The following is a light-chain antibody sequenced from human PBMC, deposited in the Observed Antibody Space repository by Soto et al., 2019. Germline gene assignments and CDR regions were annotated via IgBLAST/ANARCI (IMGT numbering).Light chain of an antibody. CDR1: QSINSD. CDR2: GAS. V-gene: IGKV3-15*01. CDR3: QQYHNTPIT. Sequence: DIVMTQSPATLSVSPGERATLSCMASQSINSDLAWYQQKPGQAPRLLMYGASTRATGIPARFSGSGSGTDCTLTINRLEPEDVAVYYCQQYHNTPITFGQGTRLEIK. J-gene: IGKJ5*01.